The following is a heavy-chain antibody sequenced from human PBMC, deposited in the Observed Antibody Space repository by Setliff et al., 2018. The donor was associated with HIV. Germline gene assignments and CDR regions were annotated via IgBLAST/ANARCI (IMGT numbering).Heavy chain of an antibody. J-gene: IGHJ5*02. D-gene: IGHD6-13*01. CDR2: IYYSGST. CDR3: AREAQYSSSWSGRRVTWFDA. V-gene: IGHV4-39*07. Sequence: SETLSLTCSVSGGSISSSSYYWGWIRQPPGKGLEWIGSIYYSGSTYYNPSLKSRVTVSVDTSKNQFSLNLRSVTAADTAVYYCAREAQYSSSWSGRRVTWFDAWGQGTPVTVSS. CDR1: GGSISSSSYY.